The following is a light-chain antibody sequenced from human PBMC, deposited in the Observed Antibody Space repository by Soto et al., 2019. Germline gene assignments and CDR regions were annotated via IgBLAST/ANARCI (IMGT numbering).Light chain of an antibody. CDR3: SSFADSSARDYV. CDR1: SRDIGAYDY. V-gene: IGLV2-14*03. J-gene: IGLJ1*01. Sequence: QSALTQPASVSGSPGQSVTISCTRTSRDIGAYDYVSWYQQHPGGVPKLLIYDVSSRPSGVSSRFSGSKSGNTASLTISGLQADDESHYYCSSFADSSARDYVFGGGTKLTVL. CDR2: DVS.